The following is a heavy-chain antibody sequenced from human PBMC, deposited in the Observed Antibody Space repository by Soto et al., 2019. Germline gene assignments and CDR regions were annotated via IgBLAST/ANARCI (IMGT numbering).Heavy chain of an antibody. CDR3: ARDRKTGTHPGWFDP. D-gene: IGHD1-7*01. CDR1: GGSISSGGYY. CDR2: IYYSGST. J-gene: IGHJ5*02. V-gene: IGHV4-31*03. Sequence: SETLSLTCTVSGGSISSGGYYWSWIRQHPGKGLEWIGYIYYSGSTYYNPSLKSRVTISVDTSKDQFALKLSSVTAADTAVYYCARDRKTGTHPGWFDPWGQGTLVTVSS.